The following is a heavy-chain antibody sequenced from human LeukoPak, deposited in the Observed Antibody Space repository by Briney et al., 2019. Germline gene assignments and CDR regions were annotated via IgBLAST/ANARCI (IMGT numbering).Heavy chain of an antibody. J-gene: IGHJ4*02. D-gene: IGHD5-12*01. Sequence: SETLSLTCAVSGGSISSGGYSWSWIRQPPGKGLEWIGYIYHSGSTYYNPSLKSRVTISVDRSKNQFSLKLSSATAADTAVYYCARSGDIVATYFDYWSQGTLVTVSS. CDR1: GGSISSGGYS. CDR3: ARSGDIVATYFDY. V-gene: IGHV4-30-2*01. CDR2: IYHSGST.